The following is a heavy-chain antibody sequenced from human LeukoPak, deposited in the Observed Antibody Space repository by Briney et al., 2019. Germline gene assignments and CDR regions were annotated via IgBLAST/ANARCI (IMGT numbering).Heavy chain of an antibody. CDR1: GGSFSGYY. D-gene: IGHD7-27*01. CDR3: ARELGIRGYFDY. J-gene: IGHJ4*02. V-gene: IGHV4-59*01. CDR2: IYYSGST. Sequence: ASETLSLTCAVYGGSFSGYYWSWIRQPPGKGLEWIGYIYYSGSTNYNPSLKSRVTISVDTSKNQFSLKLSSVTAADTAVYYCARELGIRGYFDYWGQGTLVTVSS.